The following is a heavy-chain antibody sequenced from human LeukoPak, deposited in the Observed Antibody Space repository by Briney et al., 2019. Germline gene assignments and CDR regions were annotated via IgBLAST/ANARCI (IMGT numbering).Heavy chain of an antibody. V-gene: IGHV1-46*01. CDR1: GYTFTSYY. J-gene: IGHJ4*02. D-gene: IGHD3-22*01. CDR2: INPSGGST. Sequence: ASVKVSCKASGYTFTSYYMHWVRQAPGQGLERMGIINPSGGSTSYAQKFQGRVTMTRDTSTSTVYMDLSSLRSEDTAVYCCENIGYDSSGRYPVDYGGQGTLVTVPS. CDR3: ENIGYDSSGRYPVDY.